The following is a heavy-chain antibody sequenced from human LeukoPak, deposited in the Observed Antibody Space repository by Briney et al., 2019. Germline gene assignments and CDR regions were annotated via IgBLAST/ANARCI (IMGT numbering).Heavy chain of an antibody. Sequence: GASVKVSCKASGYTFTSYYMHWVRQAPGQGLEWMGWINPNSGGTNYAQKFQGRVTMTRDTSISTAYMELSRLRSDDTAVYYCARGIAVAGTSWFDPWGQGTLVTVSS. V-gene: IGHV1-2*02. CDR2: INPNSGGT. CDR1: GYTFTSYY. D-gene: IGHD6-19*01. J-gene: IGHJ5*02. CDR3: ARGIAVAGTSWFDP.